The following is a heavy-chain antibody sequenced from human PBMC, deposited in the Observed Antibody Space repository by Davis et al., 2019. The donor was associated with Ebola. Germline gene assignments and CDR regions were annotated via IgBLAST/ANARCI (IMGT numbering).Heavy chain of an antibody. Sequence: PSETLSLTCAVYGGSFSGYYWSWIRQPPGKGLEWIGEINHSGSTNYNPSLKSRVTMSVDTSKNQFSLKLSSVTAADTAVYYCARLRLYDMLVGWFDPWGQGTLVTVSS. CDR1: GGSFSGYY. CDR3: ARLRLYDMLVGWFDP. V-gene: IGHV4-34*01. CDR2: INHSGST. D-gene: IGHD3-9*01. J-gene: IGHJ5*02.